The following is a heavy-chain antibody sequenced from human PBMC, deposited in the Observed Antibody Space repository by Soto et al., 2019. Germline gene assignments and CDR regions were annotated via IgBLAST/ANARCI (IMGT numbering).Heavy chain of an antibody. D-gene: IGHD6-13*01. V-gene: IGHV4-59*01. CDR1: GGSISSYY. Sequence: QVQLQESGPGLVKPSETLSLTCTVSGGSISSYYWSWIRQPPGKGLEWIGDIYYSGSTNYNPSLKRSVPIPVDTSKNQFSLKLSSVTGADTAVYYCARDRGKGSSSWYHPEKTYCYYYGMDVWGQGTTVTVSS. CDR3: ARDRGKGSSSWYHPEKTYCYYYGMDV. CDR2: IYYSGST. J-gene: IGHJ6*02.